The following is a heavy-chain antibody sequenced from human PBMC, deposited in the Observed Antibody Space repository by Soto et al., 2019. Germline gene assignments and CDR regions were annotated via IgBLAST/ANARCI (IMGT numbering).Heavy chain of an antibody. CDR1: GDSINSDKYY. V-gene: IGHV4-39*01. CDR2: INYRGST. D-gene: IGHD3-9*01. CDR3: ARGRKYYDILTGYWKYYFDY. J-gene: IGHJ4*02. Sequence: SETLSLTCCVSGDSINSDKYYWGWIRQPPGKGLEWIGGINYRGSTYYNPSLQTRVTISLDTSKNQFSLKLSSVTAADTAVYYCARGRKYYDILTGYWKYYFDYWGQGTLVTVSS.